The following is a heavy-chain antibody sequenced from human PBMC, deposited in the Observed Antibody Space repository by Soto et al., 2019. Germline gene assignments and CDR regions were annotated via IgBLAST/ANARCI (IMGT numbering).Heavy chain of an antibody. V-gene: IGHV1-46*01. D-gene: IGHD6-6*01. CDR1: GYTFTNFY. CDR2: VKPNGGST. Sequence: QVQLVQSGAEVKEPGASVKISCKGSGYTFTNFYIHWVRQAPGQGLEWMGIVKPNGGSTNYAQNFNGRITISRDTATSTVYMDLSSLRSEDTAVYYCARGLASGDYWGQGTLVTVSS. CDR3: ARGLASGDY. J-gene: IGHJ4*02.